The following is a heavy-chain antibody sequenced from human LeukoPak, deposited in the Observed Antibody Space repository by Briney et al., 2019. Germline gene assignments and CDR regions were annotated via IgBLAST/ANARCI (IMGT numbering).Heavy chain of an antibody. Sequence: SETLSLTCTVSGYSISSGYYWGWIRQPPGKGLEWIGSIYHSGSTYYNPSLKSRVTISVDTSKNQFSLKLSSVTAADTAVYYCARRSYGSGLGGVDYWGQGTLVTVSS. CDR1: GYSISSGYY. D-gene: IGHD3-10*01. CDR3: ARRSYGSGLGGVDY. CDR2: IYHSGST. V-gene: IGHV4-38-2*02. J-gene: IGHJ4*02.